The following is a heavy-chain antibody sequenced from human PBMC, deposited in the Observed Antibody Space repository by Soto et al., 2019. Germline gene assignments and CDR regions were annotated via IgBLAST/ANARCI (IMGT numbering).Heavy chain of an antibody. CDR1: GFSLSTSGVG. CDR3: AHLGTGIDAFDI. Sequence: QITLKESGPTLVKPTQTLTLTCTFSGFSLSTSGVGVGWIRQPPGKALEWLALIYWDDDKRYSPSLKSRLTITKDNSKNQVVLTMTNMDPVDTATYYCAHLGTGIDAFDIWGQGTMVTVSS. V-gene: IGHV2-5*02. D-gene: IGHD3-9*01. J-gene: IGHJ3*02. CDR2: IYWDDDK.